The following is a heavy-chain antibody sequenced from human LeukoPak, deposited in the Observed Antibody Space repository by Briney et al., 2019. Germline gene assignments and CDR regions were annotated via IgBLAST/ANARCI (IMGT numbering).Heavy chain of an antibody. D-gene: IGHD2-2*01. Sequence: SETLSLTCTVSGGSISSGDYYWSWIRQPPGKGLEWIGYIYYSGSTYYNPFLKSRVTISVDTSKNQFSLKLSSVTAADTAVYYCARALTLGYCSSTSCYYDAFDIWGQGTMVTVSS. CDR1: GGSISSGDYY. CDR2: IYYSGST. V-gene: IGHV4-30-4*01. J-gene: IGHJ3*02. CDR3: ARALTLGYCSSTSCYYDAFDI.